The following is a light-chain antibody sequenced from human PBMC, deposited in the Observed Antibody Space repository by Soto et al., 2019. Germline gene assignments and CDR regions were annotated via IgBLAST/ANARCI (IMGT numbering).Light chain of an antibody. J-gene: IGLJ1*01. CDR3: QSYDISLHNYV. CDR2: GDN. CDR1: TSNIGAPYD. V-gene: IGLV1-40*01. Sequence: QPVLTQPPSVSGAPGQRVSISCTGSTSNIGAPYDVHWYQHLPGTAPKLLIYGDNNRPSGVPDRFSGSKSGTSASLAITRLQAEGEADYYCQSYDISLHNYVFGTGTKVTVL.